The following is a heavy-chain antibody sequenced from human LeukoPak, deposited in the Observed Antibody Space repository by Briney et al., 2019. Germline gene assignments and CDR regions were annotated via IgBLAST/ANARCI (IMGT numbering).Heavy chain of an antibody. CDR1: GGTFSSYA. D-gene: IGHD3-22*01. V-gene: IGHV1-69*01. CDR2: IIPIFGTA. CDR3: ARDPAYGDSSGYYPSFDY. Sequence: ASVKVSCKASGGTFSSYAISWVRQAPGQGLEWMGGIIPIFGTANYAQKFQGRVTITADESTSTAYMELSSLRSEDTAVYYCARDPAYGDSSGYYPSFDYWGQGTLVTVSS. J-gene: IGHJ4*02.